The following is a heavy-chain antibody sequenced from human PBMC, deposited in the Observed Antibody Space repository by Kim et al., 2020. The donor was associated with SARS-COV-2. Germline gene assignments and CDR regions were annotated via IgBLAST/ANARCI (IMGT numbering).Heavy chain of an antibody. CDR1: GGSFSGYY. CDR2: INHSGST. Sequence: SETLSLTCAVYGGSFSGYYWSWIRQPPGKGLEWIGEINHSGSTNYNPSLKSRVTISVDTSKNQFSLKLSSVTAADTAVYYCARGLNYDILTGYFYYYYGMDVWGQGTTVTVSS. D-gene: IGHD3-9*01. V-gene: IGHV4-34*01. J-gene: IGHJ6*02. CDR3: ARGLNYDILTGYFYYYYGMDV.